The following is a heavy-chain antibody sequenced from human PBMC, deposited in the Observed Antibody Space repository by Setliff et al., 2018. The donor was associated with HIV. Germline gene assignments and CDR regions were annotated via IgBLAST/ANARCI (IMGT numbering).Heavy chain of an antibody. J-gene: IGHJ3*02. Sequence: ASVKVSCKASGYTFTNFAISWVRQAPGQGLEWMGWISAYSDNTYYAQSLQGRVTMTTDTTSSTSYMEPRSLRSDDTAMYYCARIRAGALLNAFDIWGQGTMVTVSS. CDR2: ISAYSDNT. D-gene: IGHD1-26*01. CDR3: ARIRAGALLNAFDI. V-gene: IGHV1-18*01. CDR1: GYTFTNFA.